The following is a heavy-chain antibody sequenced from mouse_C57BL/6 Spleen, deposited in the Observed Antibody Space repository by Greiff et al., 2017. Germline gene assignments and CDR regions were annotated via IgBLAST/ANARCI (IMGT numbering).Heavy chain of an antibody. D-gene: IGHD1-1*01. CDR1: GYTFTDYE. CDR3: TDYYGSSPWFAY. CDR2: IDPETGGT. Sequence: VKLMESGAELVRPGASVTLSCKASGYTFTDYEMHWVKQTPVHGLEWIGAIDPETGGTAYNQKFKGKAILTADKSSSTAYRELRSLTSEDSAVYYCTDYYGSSPWFAYWGQGTLVTVSA. J-gene: IGHJ3*01. V-gene: IGHV1-15*01.